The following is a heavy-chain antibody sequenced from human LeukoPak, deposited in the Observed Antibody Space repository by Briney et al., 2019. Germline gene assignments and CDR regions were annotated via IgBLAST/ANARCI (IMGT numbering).Heavy chain of an antibody. Sequence: PSETLSLTCTVSGYSISSGYYWGWIRQPPGKGLEWIGSIYHSGSTYYNPSLKSRVTISVDNSNNKFSLRLSSVTAADTALYYCARGTLYSGWSYYFDSWGQGTLVTVSS. D-gene: IGHD6-19*01. CDR3: ARGTLYSGWSYYFDS. V-gene: IGHV4-38-2*02. CDR1: GYSISSGYY. J-gene: IGHJ4*02. CDR2: IYHSGST.